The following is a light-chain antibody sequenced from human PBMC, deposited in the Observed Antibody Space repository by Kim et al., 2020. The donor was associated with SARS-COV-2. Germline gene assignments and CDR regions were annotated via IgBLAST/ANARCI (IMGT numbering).Light chain of an antibody. CDR1: ALPKQY. J-gene: IGLJ1*01. Sequence: SYELTQPPSVSVSPGQTARITCSGDALPKQYAYWYQQKPGQAPVLVIYKDSERPSGIPERFSGPSSGTTVTLTISGVQAEDEADYYCQSADSSGTSYVFGTGTKVTVL. V-gene: IGLV3-25*03. CDR3: QSADSSGTSYV. CDR2: KDS.